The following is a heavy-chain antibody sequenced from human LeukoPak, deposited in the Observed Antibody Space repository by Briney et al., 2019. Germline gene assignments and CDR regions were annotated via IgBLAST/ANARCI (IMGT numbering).Heavy chain of an antibody. CDR1: GFTFSSYR. CDR2: IKQDGSEK. Sequence: PGGSLRLSCAASGFTFSSYRMSWVRQAPGKGLEWVANIKQDGSEKYYVDSVKGRFTISRDNAKNSLYLQMNSLRAEDTAVYYCARETDILTGYYLWYFDLWGRGTLVTVSS. V-gene: IGHV3-7*01. CDR3: ARETDILTGYYLWYFDL. D-gene: IGHD3-9*01. J-gene: IGHJ2*01.